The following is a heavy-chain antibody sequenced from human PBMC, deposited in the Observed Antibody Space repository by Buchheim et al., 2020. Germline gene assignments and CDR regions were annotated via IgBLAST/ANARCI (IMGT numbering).Heavy chain of an antibody. V-gene: IGHV4-38-2*02. CDR3: ARTGSGYYFDY. Sequence: QVQLQESGPGLVKPSETLSLTCTVSGYSISSGYYWGWIRQPPGKGLEWIGTIYYSGRTYYNSSLKSRVTISLDTSKTQFSLKLSSVTAADTAVYFCARTGSGYYFDYGGQGIL. D-gene: IGHD1-26*01. J-gene: IGHJ4*02. CDR1: GYSISSGYY. CDR2: IYYSGRT.